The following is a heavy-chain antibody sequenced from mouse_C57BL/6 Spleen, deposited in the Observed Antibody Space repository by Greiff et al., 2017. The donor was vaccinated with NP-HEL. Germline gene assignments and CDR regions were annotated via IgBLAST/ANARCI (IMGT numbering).Heavy chain of an antibody. Sequence: VQLQQPGAELVRPGTSVKLSCKASGYTFTSYWMHWVKQRPGQGLEWIGVIDPSDSYTNYNQKFKGKATLTVDTSSSTAYMQLSSLTSEDSAVYYCGYSWFAYWGQGTLVTVSA. J-gene: IGHJ3*01. D-gene: IGHD2-12*01. V-gene: IGHV1-59*01. CDR1: GYTFTSYW. CDR3: GYSWFAY. CDR2: IDPSDSYT.